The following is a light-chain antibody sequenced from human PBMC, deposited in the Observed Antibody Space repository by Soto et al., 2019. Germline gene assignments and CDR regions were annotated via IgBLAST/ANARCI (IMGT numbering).Light chain of an antibody. Sequence: QPVLTQSPSASASLGASVKLTCTLSSGHSSYAIAWHQQQPEKGPRYLMKLNSDGSHSKGDGIPDRFSGSSSGAERYLTISSLQSEEEADYYCQTWGTASVVFGGGTKVTVL. V-gene: IGLV4-69*01. CDR2: LNSDGSH. CDR3: QTWGTASVV. CDR1: SGHSSYA. J-gene: IGLJ2*01.